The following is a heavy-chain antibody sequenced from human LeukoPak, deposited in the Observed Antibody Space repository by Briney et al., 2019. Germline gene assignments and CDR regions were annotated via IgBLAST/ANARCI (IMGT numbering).Heavy chain of an antibody. V-gene: IGHV3-20*04. CDR3: AKNLGSGWYFPFDY. D-gene: IGHD6-19*01. CDR1: GFIFDDHG. Sequence: GGSLRLSCAASGFIFDDHGMSWVRQAPGKGLEWVSGINWNGGSTGYADSVKGRFTISRDNAKNSLYLQMNSLSAEDTALYYCAKNLGSGWYFPFDYWGRGTLVTVSS. J-gene: IGHJ4*02. CDR2: INWNGGST.